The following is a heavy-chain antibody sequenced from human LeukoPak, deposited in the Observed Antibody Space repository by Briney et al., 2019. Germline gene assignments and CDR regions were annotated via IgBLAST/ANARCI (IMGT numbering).Heavy chain of an antibody. D-gene: IGHD1-1*01. CDR3: ASAWNDGSNY. CDR1: GFTFSSYW. Sequence: PGGSLRLSCLASGFTFSSYWMSWVRQAPGKGLEWVANIKADGSEEHYVDSVKGRFTISRDNAKNSLYPQMNNLRVEDTAVYYCASAWNDGSNYWGQGTLVTVSS. CDR2: IKADGSEE. V-gene: IGHV3-7*01. J-gene: IGHJ4*02.